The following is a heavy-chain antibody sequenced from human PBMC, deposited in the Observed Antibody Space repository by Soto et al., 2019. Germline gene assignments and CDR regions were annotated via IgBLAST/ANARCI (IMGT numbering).Heavy chain of an antibody. CDR3: ARVVFSGYDFGPYYFDY. J-gene: IGHJ4*02. V-gene: IGHV4-31*03. Sequence: ASETLSLTCTVSGGSISSGGYYWSWIRQHPGKGLEWIGYIYYSGSIYYNPSLKSRVTISVDTSKNQFSLKLSSVTAADTAVYYCARVVFSGYDFGPYYFDYWGQGTLVTVSS. CDR2: IYYSGSI. CDR1: GGSISSGGYY. D-gene: IGHD5-12*01.